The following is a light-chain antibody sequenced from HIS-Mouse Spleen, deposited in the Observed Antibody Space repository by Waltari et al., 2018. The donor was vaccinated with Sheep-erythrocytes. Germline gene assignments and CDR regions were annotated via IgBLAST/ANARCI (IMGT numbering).Light chain of an antibody. CDR3: CSYAGSYNHV. CDR1: SRDGGCYHF. CDR2: DVS. J-gene: IGLJ1*01. Sequence: QSALTQPRSVSGSPGQSVTIPCPGTSRDGGCYHFVSWYQQHPGKAPKLMIYDVSKRPSGVPDRFSGSKSGNTASLTISGLQAEDEADYYCCSYAGSYNHVFATGTKVTVL. V-gene: IGLV2-11*01.